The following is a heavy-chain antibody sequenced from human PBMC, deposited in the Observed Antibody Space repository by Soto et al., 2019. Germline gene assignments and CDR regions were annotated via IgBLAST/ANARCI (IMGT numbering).Heavy chain of an antibody. CDR3: ARGGPGNYFDD. CDR1: GCTFSSYA. V-gene: IGHV1-69*13. J-gene: IGHJ4*02. D-gene: IGHD3-10*01. Sequence: SVKVSCKASGCTFSSYAISLVRQAPGQGLEWMGGIIPIFGTANYAQKFQGRVTITADESTSTAYMELSSLRSEDTAVYYCARGGPGNYFDDWGQGTLVTVSS. CDR2: IIPIFGTA.